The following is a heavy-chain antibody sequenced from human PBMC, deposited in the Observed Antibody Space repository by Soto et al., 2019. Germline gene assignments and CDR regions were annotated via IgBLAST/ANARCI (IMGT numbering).Heavy chain of an antibody. Sequence: GGSLRLSCAASGFTFSSYAMSWVRQAPGKGLEWVSAISGSGGSTYYADSVKGRFTISRDNSKNTLYLQMNSLRAEDTAVYYCAKGSLLEWLLYDPNYYYYYMDVWGKGTTVTVSS. CDR1: GFTFSSYA. CDR3: AKGSLLEWLLYDPNYYYYYMDV. J-gene: IGHJ6*03. D-gene: IGHD3-3*01. V-gene: IGHV3-23*01. CDR2: ISGSGGST.